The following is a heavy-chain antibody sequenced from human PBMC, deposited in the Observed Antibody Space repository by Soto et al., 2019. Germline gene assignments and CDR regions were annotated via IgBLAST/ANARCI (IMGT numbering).Heavy chain of an antibody. D-gene: IGHD6-19*01. CDR3: ARGSIAVAGTNLDY. CDR1: GGSISSYY. CDR2: IYYSGST. V-gene: IGHV4-59*01. Sequence: ETLSLTCTVSGGSISSYYWSWIRQPPGKGLEWIGYIYYSGSTNYNPSLKSRVTISVDTSKNQFSLKLSSVTAADTAVYYCARGSIAVAGTNLDYWGQGTLVTVSS. J-gene: IGHJ4*02.